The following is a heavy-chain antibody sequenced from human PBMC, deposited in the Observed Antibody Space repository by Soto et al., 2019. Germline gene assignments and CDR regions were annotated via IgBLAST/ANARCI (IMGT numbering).Heavy chain of an antibody. V-gene: IGHV3-49*03. D-gene: IGHD3-3*01. J-gene: IGHJ4*02. Sequence: GGSLRLSCTTPGFTFGEYPMSWFRQAPGKGLEWVGFIRSTGYGATTEYAASVKGRFTTSRDDSKSIVYLQMNSLKTEDTAIYYCTRHPKDCDFYVRDHYWGQGTLVTVSS. CDR1: GFTFGEYP. CDR3: TRHPKDCDFYVRDHY. CDR2: IRSTGYGATT.